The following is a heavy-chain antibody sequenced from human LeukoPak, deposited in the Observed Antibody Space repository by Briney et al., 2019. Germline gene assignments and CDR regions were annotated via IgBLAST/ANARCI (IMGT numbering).Heavy chain of an antibody. V-gene: IGHV3-21*01. J-gene: IGHJ4*02. Sequence: GGSLRLSCAASGFTFSSYSMKWVRQAPGKGLEWVSSISSSSSYIYYADSVKGRFTISRDNAKNSLYLQMNSLRAEDTAVYYCARDLVRSSGYYYVGEYFDYWGQGTLVTVSS. D-gene: IGHD3-22*01. CDR2: ISSSSSYI. CDR3: ARDLVRSSGYYYVGEYFDY. CDR1: GFTFSSYS.